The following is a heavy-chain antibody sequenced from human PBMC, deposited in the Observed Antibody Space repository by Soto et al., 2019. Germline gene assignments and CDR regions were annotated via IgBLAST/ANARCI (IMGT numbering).Heavy chain of an antibody. J-gene: IGHJ6*02. CDR1: GFTFSNYG. CDR3: AKDKLLGVRGHYVMDV. V-gene: IGHV3-30*18. Sequence: QVQLVESGGGVVQPGRSLRLSCAASGFTFSNYGIHWVRQAPGKGLEWVALISYDGTNEYYVDALKGRFTISRDNSKNTVYLQMNSLRAEDTALYYCAKDKLLGVRGHYVMDVWGQGTTVTVSS. CDR2: ISYDGTNE. D-gene: IGHD3-10*01.